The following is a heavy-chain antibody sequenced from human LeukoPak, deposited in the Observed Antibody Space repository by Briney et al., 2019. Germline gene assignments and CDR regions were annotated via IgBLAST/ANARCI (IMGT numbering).Heavy chain of an antibody. D-gene: IGHD6-13*01. J-gene: IGHJ4*02. CDR1: GFTFSSYA. CDR2: ISGSGGST. CDR3: AKAGSIAAAGTYDY. V-gene: IGHV3-23*01. Sequence: GGSLRLXCAASGFTFSSYAMSWVRQAPGQGLEWVSAISGSGGSTYYADSVKGRFTISRDNSKNTLYLQMNSLRAEDTAVYYCAKAGSIAAAGTYDYWGQGTLVTVSS.